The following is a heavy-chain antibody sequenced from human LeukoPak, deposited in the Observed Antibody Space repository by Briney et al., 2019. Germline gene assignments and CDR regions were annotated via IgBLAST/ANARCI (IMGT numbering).Heavy chain of an antibody. V-gene: IGHV1-18*04. J-gene: IGHJ4*02. CDR2: ISAYNGNT. D-gene: IGHD3-22*01. CDR3: ARETPYDSSGYPDY. Sequence: ASVKVSCKASGYTFTGYYMHWVRQAPGQGLEWMGWISAYNGNTNYAQKLQGRVTMTTDTSTSTAYMELRSLRSDDTAVYYCARETPYDSSGYPDYWGQGTLVTVSS. CDR1: GYTFTGYY.